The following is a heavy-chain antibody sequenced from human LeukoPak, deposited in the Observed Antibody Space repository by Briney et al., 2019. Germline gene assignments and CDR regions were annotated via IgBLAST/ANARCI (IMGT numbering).Heavy chain of an antibody. D-gene: IGHD6-13*01. CDR3: ARDIAAAGLHGPVPTKNWFDP. CDR2: IIPIFGTA. CDR1: GGTFSSYA. V-gene: IGHV1-69*13. Sequence: SVKVSCKASGGTFSSYAISWVRQAPGQGLEWMGGIIPIFGTANYAQKFQGRVTITADESTSTAYMELSSLRSEGTAVYYCARDIAAAGLHGPVPTKNWFDPWGQGTLVTVSS. J-gene: IGHJ5*02.